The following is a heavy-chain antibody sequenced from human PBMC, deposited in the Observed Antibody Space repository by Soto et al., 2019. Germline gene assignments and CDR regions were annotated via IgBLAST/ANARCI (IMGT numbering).Heavy chain of an antibody. Sequence: GGSLRLSCAASGFTFSSYWMSWVRQAPGKGLEWVANIKQDGSEKYYVDSVKGRFTISRDNAKNSLYLQMNSLRAEDTAVYYCARYPEGPYFDWLLLGLVDYWGQGTLVTVSS. D-gene: IGHD3-9*01. V-gene: IGHV3-7*01. CDR2: IKQDGSEK. J-gene: IGHJ4*02. CDR3: ARYPEGPYFDWLLLGLVDY. CDR1: GFTFSSYW.